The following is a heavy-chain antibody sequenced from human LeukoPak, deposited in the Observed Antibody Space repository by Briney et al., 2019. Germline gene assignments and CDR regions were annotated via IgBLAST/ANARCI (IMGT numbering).Heavy chain of an antibody. CDR1: GFTFSSYA. Sequence: PGGSLRLSCAASGFTFSSYAMSRVRQAPGKGLEWVSAISGSGGSTYYADSVKGRFTISRDNSKNTLYLQMNSLRAEDTAVYYCAKGEVYYYGMDVWGQGTTVTVSS. CDR3: AKGEVYYYGMDV. CDR2: ISGSGGST. V-gene: IGHV3-23*01. J-gene: IGHJ6*02.